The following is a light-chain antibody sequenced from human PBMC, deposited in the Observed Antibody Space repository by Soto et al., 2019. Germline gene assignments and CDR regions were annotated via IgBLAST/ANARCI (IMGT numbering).Light chain of an antibody. CDR1: SGHSSYA. V-gene: IGLV4-69*01. J-gene: IGLJ3*02. CDR2: VDSDGSH. Sequence: QAVVTQSPSASASLGASVRLTCTLSSGHSSYAIAWHQQQLEKGPRYLMKVDSDGSHIKGDGIPDRFSGSSSGAERYLTISSLQSEDEADYYCQTWGTGTWVFGGGTKLTVL. CDR3: QTWGTGTWV.